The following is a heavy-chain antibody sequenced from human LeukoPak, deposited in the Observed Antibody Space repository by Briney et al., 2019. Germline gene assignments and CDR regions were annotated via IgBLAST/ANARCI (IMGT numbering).Heavy chain of an antibody. D-gene: IGHD2-2*01. J-gene: IGHJ4*02. CDR3: ARDVGEYCSSTNCYASHY. CDR1: GYTFTGYC. V-gene: IGHV1-2*02. CDR2: INPHSGGT. Sequence: ASVKVSCKASGYTFTGYCIHWVRQAPGQGLEWMGWINPHSGGTNYAQKFQGGATMTRDTSITTAYMELSSLRSDDTAVYYCARDVGEYCSSTNCYASHYWGQGTLVTVSS.